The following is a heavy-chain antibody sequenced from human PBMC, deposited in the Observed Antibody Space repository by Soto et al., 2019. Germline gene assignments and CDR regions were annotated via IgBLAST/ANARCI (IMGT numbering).Heavy chain of an antibody. V-gene: IGHV3-13*01. CDR1: GFTLSNHD. Sequence: GGSLRLSCAASGFTLSNHDMYWVRPATGKSLEWVSAIGIGGDTYYPASVKGRFTISRQNAKNSLYLQMNNLRAGDTAVYYCARGPGSPRYYNGMDVWGQGTTVTVYS. CDR2: IGIGGDT. D-gene: IGHD3-10*01. J-gene: IGHJ6*02. CDR3: ARGPGSPRYYNGMDV.